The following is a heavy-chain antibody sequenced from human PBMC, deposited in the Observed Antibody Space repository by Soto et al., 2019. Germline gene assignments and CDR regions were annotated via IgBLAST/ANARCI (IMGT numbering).Heavy chain of an antibody. Sequence: ESGGGLVQPGGSLRLSCAASGFTFRTYSMNWVRQAPGKGLEWVSYISSGSGTIYYADSVKGRFTISRDNAKNSLYLQMNSLRAEDTAVYYCAKENPWYFDLWGRGTLVTVSS. CDR2: ISSGSGTI. J-gene: IGHJ2*01. V-gene: IGHV3-48*01. CDR3: AKENPWYFDL. CDR1: GFTFRTYS.